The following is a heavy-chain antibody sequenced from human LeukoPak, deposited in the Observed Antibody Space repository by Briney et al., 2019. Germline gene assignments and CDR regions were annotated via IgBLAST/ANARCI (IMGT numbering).Heavy chain of an antibody. CDR3: ATTYDYISGGYDY. V-gene: IGHV4-39*01. CDR1: GGSISSSSYH. Sequence: SETLALTCTVSGGSISSSSYHWGWIRQPPGKGLEWIGSIYYSGTTYYNPSLKSRVTISVDTSKNQFSLKVSSVTAADTAVYYCATTYDYISGGYDYWGQGALVTVSS. J-gene: IGHJ4*02. CDR2: IYYSGTT. D-gene: IGHD6-19*01.